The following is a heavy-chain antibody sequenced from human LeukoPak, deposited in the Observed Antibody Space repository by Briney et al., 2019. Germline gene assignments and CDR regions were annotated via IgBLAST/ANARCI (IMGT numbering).Heavy chain of an antibody. CDR1: RGSISSYY. J-gene: IGHJ4*02. V-gene: IGHV4-59*01. CDR2: IYYSGST. D-gene: IGHD3-22*01. Sequence: SETLSLTCTVSRGSISSYYWGWIRQPPGQGLEWIGYIYYSGSTYYNPSLKSRVNISVDTSKNQFSLKLSSVTAADTAVYYCARVRVSSGSHPWYFDYWGQGTLVTVSS. CDR3: ARVRVSSGSHPWYFDY.